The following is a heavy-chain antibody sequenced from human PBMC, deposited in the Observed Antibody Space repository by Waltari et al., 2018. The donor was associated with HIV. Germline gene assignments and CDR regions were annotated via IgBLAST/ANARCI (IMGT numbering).Heavy chain of an antibody. J-gene: IGHJ4*02. V-gene: IGHV3-7*01. Sequence: EVQLVESGGGLVQPGGSLRLSCAASGFTFSTYWMSWVRLPPGKGLEWVANIKQDGSEKYYVHSVRGRFTISRDNAKKSLYLQMNSLGADDTAIYYCARDAQSGFSYGYDFWGQGVLVTVSS. CDR1: GFTFSTYW. CDR2: IKQDGSEK. D-gene: IGHD5-18*01. CDR3: ARDAQSGFSYGYDF.